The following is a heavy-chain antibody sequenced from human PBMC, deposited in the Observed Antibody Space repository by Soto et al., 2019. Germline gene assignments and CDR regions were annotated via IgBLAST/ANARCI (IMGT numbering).Heavy chain of an antibody. D-gene: IGHD4-17*01. Sequence: GASVKVSCKASGYTFTSYAIHWVRQAPGQRLEWMGWINPGNGNTKNSQKFQGRVTITRDTFASTAYMELSSLRSEDTAVYYCARGASSVTTFYFDLWGRGTLVTVSS. CDR3: ARGASSVTTFYFDL. J-gene: IGHJ2*01. CDR2: INPGNGNT. V-gene: IGHV1-3*01. CDR1: GYTFTSYA.